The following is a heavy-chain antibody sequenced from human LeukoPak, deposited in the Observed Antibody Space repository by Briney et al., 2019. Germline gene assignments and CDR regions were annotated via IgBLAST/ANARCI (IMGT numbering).Heavy chain of an antibody. CDR3: AREGRGIAAAGPDLDY. CDR1: GFTFSYYS. V-gene: IGHV3-48*04. D-gene: IGHD6-13*01. J-gene: IGHJ4*02. Sequence: GGSLRLSCAASGFTFSYYSMNWVRQAPGKGLEWVSYVSSSSDSIYYADSVKGRFTISRDNAKNSLYLQMNSLRAEDTAVYYCAREGRGIAAAGPDLDYWGQGTLVTVSS. CDR2: VSSSSDSI.